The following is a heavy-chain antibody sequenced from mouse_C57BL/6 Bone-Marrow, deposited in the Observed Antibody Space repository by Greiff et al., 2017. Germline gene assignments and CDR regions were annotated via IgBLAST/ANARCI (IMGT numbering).Heavy chain of an antibody. CDR2: ISYDGSN. J-gene: IGHJ2*01. CDR1: GYSITSGYY. D-gene: IGHD4-1*01. V-gene: IGHV3-6*01. CDR3: ARLGRYFDY. Sequence: EVQVVESGPGLVKPSQSLSLTCSVTGYSITSGYYWNWIRQFPGNKLEWMGYISYDGSNNYNPSPKNRISITRDTSKNQFFLKLNSVTTEDTATYYGARLGRYFDYWGQGTTLTVSS.